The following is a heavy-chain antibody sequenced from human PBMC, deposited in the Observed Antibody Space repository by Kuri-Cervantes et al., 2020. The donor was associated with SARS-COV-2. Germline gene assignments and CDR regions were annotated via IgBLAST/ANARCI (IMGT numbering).Heavy chain of an antibody. Sequence: LSLTCAASGFTFSSYGMHGARQAPGKGLEWVAVISYDGSNKYYVDSVKGRFTISRDNSKNTLYLQMNRLRAEDTAVYYCARDLTPAAFDIWGQGTMVTVSS. CDR2: ISYDGSNK. J-gene: IGHJ3*02. V-gene: IGHV3-30*03. CDR1: GFTFSSYG. D-gene: IGHD3-9*01. CDR3: ARDLTPAAFDI.